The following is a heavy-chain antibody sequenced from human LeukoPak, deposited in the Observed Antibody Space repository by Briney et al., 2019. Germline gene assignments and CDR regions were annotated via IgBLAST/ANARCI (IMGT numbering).Heavy chain of an antibody. CDR1: GGSFSGYH. D-gene: IGHD3-22*01. Sequence: SETLSLTCAVYGGSFSGYHWTWIRQSPGKGLEWIGDINPSGSTYYNPSLKSRLTISVDTPKNQFSLKLRSVTAADTAVYYCARGRHDITMIVVVMTSVSYYLDVWGKGTTVTVS. V-gene: IGHV4-34*01. CDR3: ARGRHDITMIVVVMTSVSYYLDV. J-gene: IGHJ6*03. CDR2: INPSGST.